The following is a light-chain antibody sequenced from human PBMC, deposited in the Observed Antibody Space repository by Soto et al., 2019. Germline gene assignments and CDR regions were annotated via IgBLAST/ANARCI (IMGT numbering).Light chain of an antibody. Sequence: EIVMTQAPATLSVSPGEIANLRYRDSQSVSSDLAWYQQKFGQAPRLLLYDASTRATGIPARFSGGGSGTEFTLTISSLQSEDFAVYYCLQYNNWPPWTFGQGTKVDIK. CDR2: DAS. J-gene: IGKJ1*01. V-gene: IGKV3-15*01. CDR1: QSVSSD. CDR3: LQYNNWPPWT.